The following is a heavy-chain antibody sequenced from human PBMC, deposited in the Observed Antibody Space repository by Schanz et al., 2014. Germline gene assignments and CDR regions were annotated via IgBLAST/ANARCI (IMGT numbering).Heavy chain of an antibody. J-gene: IGHJ4*02. D-gene: IGHD6-25*01. Sequence: DVQLLESGGGLVQPGESLRLSCAASGFTFSIYGMSWVRQAPGKGLEWVSRMIGSGSSVFYADSVKGRFTISRDNAKNSLFLQMNSLSAEDTAVYYGAKVAPAAAYLDSWGLGTLVTVSS. CDR1: GFTFSIYG. CDR3: AKVAPAAAYLDS. V-gene: IGHV3-23*01. CDR2: MIGSGSSV.